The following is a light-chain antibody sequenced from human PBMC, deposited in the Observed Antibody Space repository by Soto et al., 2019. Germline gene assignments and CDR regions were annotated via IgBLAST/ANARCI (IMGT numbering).Light chain of an antibody. CDR1: SSDVGGHNY. CDR2: EVS. V-gene: IGLV2-14*01. CDR3: SSYTSSSTLPYV. Sequence: SVLTQPASVSGSPGQSITISCTGTSSDVGGHNYVSWYQQHPGKAPKLMIYEVSNRPSGVSNRFSGSKSGNTASLTISGLQAEDEADYYCSSYTSSSTLPYVFGAGTKVTVL. J-gene: IGLJ1*01.